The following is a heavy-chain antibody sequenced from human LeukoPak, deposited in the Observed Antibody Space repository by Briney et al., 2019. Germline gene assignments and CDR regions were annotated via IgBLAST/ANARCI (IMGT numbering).Heavy chain of an antibody. J-gene: IGHJ3*02. CDR2: MHYSGNS. Sequence: SETLSLTCTVSGGSISSDYWSWIRQPPGKGLEWIGYMHYSGNSAYNPSLKSRVTMSLDTSKNQFSLRLKSVTAADTAVYYCARGHVYSSSRNAFDIWGQGTMVTVSS. CDR1: GGSISSDY. D-gene: IGHD6-6*01. CDR3: ARGHVYSSSRNAFDI. V-gene: IGHV4-59*12.